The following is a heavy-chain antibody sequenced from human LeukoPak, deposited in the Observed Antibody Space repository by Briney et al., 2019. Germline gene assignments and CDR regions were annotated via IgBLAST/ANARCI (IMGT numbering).Heavy chain of an antibody. D-gene: IGHD4-23*01. CDR1: GFTFSSYS. J-gene: IGHJ4*02. CDR2: ISSSSSYI. V-gene: IGHV3-21*04. CDR3: AKTFRWFQSLYY. Sequence: PGGSLRLSCAASGFTFSSYSMNWVRQAPGKGLEWVSSISSSSSYIYYADSVKGRFTISRDNSKNTLYLQMNSLRAEDTAVYYCAKTFRWFQSLYYWGQGTLVTVSS.